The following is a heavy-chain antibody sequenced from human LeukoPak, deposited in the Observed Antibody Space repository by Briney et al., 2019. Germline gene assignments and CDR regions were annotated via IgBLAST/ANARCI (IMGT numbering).Heavy chain of an antibody. J-gene: IGHJ3*02. Sequence: SETLSLTCAVSGYSISSGYYWGWIRQPPGKGLGWIGSIYHSGSTYYNPSLKSRVTISVDTSKNQFSLKLSSVTAADTAVYYCARHLDGTYYDFWSGPFDAFDIWGQGTMVTVSS. CDR3: ARHLDGTYYDFWSGPFDAFDI. D-gene: IGHD3-3*01. V-gene: IGHV4-38-2*01. CDR2: IYHSGST. CDR1: GYSISSGYY.